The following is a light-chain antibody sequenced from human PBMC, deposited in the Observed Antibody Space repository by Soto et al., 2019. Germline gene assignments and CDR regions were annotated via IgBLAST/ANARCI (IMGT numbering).Light chain of an antibody. CDR2: GAS. V-gene: IGKV3-15*01. J-gene: IGKJ1*01. CDR1: QSVSNK. Sequence: EIVMTQSPATLSVSPGERATLSCRASQSVSNKLTWYQQKPGQAPRVLIFGASTRATGIPARLSGSGSGTEFTLTISSLQSEDFAVYYCQHYNDWPPTWTLGQGTKVDIK. CDR3: QHYNDWPPTWT.